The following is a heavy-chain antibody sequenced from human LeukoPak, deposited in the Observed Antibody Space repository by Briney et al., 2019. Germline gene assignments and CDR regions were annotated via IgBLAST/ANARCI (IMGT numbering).Heavy chain of an antibody. J-gene: IGHJ4*02. CDR2: IKQDGREK. D-gene: IGHD3-9*01. CDR3: ARVEDYDILTGFDY. CDR1: GFTFSTYW. V-gene: IGHV3-7*01. Sequence: GGSLRLSCAASGFTFSTYWMSWVRQAPGKGLEWVANIKQDGREKYYVDSVKGRFTISRDNAKNSLYLQMNSLRAEDMAVYYCARVEDYDILTGFDYWGQGTLVTVSS.